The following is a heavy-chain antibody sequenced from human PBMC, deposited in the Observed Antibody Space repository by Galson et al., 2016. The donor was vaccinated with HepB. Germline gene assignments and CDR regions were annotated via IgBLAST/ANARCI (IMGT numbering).Heavy chain of an antibody. CDR3: AREKPMRASALDF. CDR1: GFTFNNYW. Sequence: RLSCAASGFTFNNYWMSWVRQAPRKGLEWVANINQDGSVKQYVDSAKGRFAISRDNANNSLVLHMNSLRAEDTAVYFCAREKPMRASALDFWGQGTPVTVSS. V-gene: IGHV3-7*03. D-gene: IGHD3-22*01. J-gene: IGHJ4*02. CDR2: INQDGSVK.